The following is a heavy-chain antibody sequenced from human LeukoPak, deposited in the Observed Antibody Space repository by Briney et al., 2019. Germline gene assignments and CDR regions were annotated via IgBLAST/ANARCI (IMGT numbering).Heavy chain of an antibody. D-gene: IGHD2-21*02. CDR2: ISSSSSYI. CDR3: TADCGGDCYSGY. J-gene: IGHJ4*02. Sequence: GGSLRLSCAASGFTFSSYSMNWVRQAPGKGLEWVSSISSSSSYIYYADSVKGRFTISRDNAKNPLYLQMNSLRAEDTAVYYCTADCGGDCYSGYWGQGTLVTVSS. V-gene: IGHV3-21*01. CDR1: GFTFSSYS.